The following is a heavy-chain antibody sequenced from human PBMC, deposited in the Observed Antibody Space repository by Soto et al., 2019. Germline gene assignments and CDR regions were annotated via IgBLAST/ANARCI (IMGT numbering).Heavy chain of an antibody. CDR2: ISYDGSNK. CDR1: GFTFSSYA. J-gene: IGHJ4*02. Sequence: GGSLRLSCAASGFTFSSYAIHWVRQAPGKGLEWVAVISYDGSNKYYADSVKGRFTISRDNSKNTLYLQMNSLRAEDTAVYYCASTCSGGSCYFDYWGQGTLVTVSS. D-gene: IGHD2-15*01. V-gene: IGHV3-30-3*01. CDR3: ASTCSGGSCYFDY.